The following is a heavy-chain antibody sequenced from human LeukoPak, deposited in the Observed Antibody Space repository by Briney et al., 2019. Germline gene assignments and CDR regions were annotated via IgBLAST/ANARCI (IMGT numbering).Heavy chain of an antibody. CDR2: IYYSGST. J-gene: IGHJ4*02. D-gene: IGHD7-27*01. CDR3: ARVGILTGESRYYFDY. Sequence: PSETLSLTCTVSGGSISSSSYYWGWIRQPPGKGLEWIGSIYYSGSTYYNPSLKSRVTISVDTSKNSLYLQMNSLRAEDTAVYYCARVGILTGESRYYFDYWGQGTLVTVSS. CDR1: GGSISSSSYY. V-gene: IGHV4-39*02.